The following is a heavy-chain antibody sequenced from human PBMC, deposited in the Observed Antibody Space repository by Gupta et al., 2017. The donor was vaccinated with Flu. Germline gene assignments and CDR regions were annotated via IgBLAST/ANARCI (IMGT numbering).Heavy chain of an antibody. J-gene: IGHJ4*02. V-gene: IGHV3-7*01. CDR2: IKEEGSER. Sequence: EVQVVESGGDLVQPGDPLSLSCAATGFTFTNYWMGWVRQAPGKGPGCVANIKEEGSERYYADSVKGRFTISRENAKSSLYLKMTSLRVEDTAGYYWAKDALWGQGTRVTVSS. CDR3: AKDAL. CDR1: GFTFTNYW.